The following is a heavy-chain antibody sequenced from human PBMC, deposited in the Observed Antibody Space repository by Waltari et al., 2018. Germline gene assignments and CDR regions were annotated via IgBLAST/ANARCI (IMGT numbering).Heavy chain of an antibody. J-gene: IGHJ4*03. V-gene: IGHV3-23*04. D-gene: IGHD5-12*01. CDR1: GFTFNTYA. CDR3: AKGGEYSGYRYYYGLDS. CDR2: ISSDGDNT. Sequence: EVQLVETGGGLVQRGGSLRLSCAASGFTFNTYALQWVRQAPGKGLEWLSGISSDGDNTYYADSVRGRFTISRDNSKNTVSLQMNSLRLDDTAVYYCAKGGEYSGYRYYYGLDSWGQGVVVTVSS.